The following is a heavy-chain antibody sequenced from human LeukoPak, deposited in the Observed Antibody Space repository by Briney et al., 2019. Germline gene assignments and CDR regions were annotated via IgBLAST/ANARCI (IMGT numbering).Heavy chain of an antibody. Sequence: PGGSLRLSCAASGFTFSYYAMHWVRQAPGKGLEWVAIMSSDGNNKYYADSVKGRFTISGDNSNNTLYLQMNSLRPEDTAVYYCAKDSGLDYRYGLFDYWGQGTLVTVSS. CDR3: AKDSGLDYRYGLFDY. CDR1: GFTFSYYA. D-gene: IGHD5-18*01. J-gene: IGHJ4*02. CDR2: MSSDGNNK. V-gene: IGHV3-30-3*01.